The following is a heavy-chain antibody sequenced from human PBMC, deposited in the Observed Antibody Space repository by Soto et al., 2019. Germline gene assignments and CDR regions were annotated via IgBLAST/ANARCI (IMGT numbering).Heavy chain of an antibody. CDR1: GDSFPIYD. J-gene: IGHJ4*02. CDR2: MKPNSGNT. CDR3: ARGPDYYDSSGSFDY. V-gene: IGHV1-8*01. D-gene: IGHD3-22*01. Sequence: ASVKAACKAAGDSFPIYDIKWVRQATGQGLEWMGWMKPNSGNTGYAQKFQGRVTMTRNTSISTAYIGLSSLRSDDTAMNYCARGPDYYDSSGSFDYWGQGTVDTVSS.